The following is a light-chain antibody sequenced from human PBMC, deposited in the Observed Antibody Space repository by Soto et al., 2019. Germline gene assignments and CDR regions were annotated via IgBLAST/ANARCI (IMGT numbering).Light chain of an antibody. J-gene: IGLJ2*01. CDR3: SSYTSSNTVV. CDR1: SSDVGGYNY. V-gene: IGLV2-14*01. CDR2: DVN. Sequence: QSALTQPASVSGSPGQSITISCTGTSSDVGGYNYVSWYQQHPGKAPKLMICDVNNRPSGVSNRFSGSKSGNTASLTISGLQAEDESEYYCSSYTSSNTVVFGGGTKLTVL.